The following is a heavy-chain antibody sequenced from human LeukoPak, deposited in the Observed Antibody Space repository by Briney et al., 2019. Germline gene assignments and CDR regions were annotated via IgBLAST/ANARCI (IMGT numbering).Heavy chain of an antibody. Sequence: ETSETLSLTCAVYGGSFSGYYWSWIRQPPGKGLEWIGEINHSGSTNYNPSLKSRVTISVDTSKNQFSLKLSSVTAADTAVYYCARSLEELLRDYYYYMDVWGKGTTVTVSS. D-gene: IGHD1-26*01. J-gene: IGHJ6*03. CDR2: INHSGST. V-gene: IGHV4-34*01. CDR1: GGSFSGYY. CDR3: ARSLEELLRDYYYYMDV.